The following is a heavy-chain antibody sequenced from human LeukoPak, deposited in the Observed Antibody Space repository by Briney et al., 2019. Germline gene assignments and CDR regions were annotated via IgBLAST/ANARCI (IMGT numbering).Heavy chain of an antibody. CDR1: GFTFSSYA. J-gene: IGHJ4*02. V-gene: IGHV3-23*01. CDR2: ISGSGGST. CDR3: AKDLDIVATTLPGY. D-gene: IGHD5-12*01. Sequence: GGSLRLSCAASGFTFSSYAMSWVRQAPGKGLVWVSAISGSGGSTYYADSVKGRFTISRDNSKNTLYLQMNSLRAEDTAVYYCAKDLDIVATTLPGYWGQGTLVTVSS.